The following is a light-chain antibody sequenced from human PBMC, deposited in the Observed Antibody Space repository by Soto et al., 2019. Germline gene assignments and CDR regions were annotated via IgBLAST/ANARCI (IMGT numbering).Light chain of an antibody. V-gene: IGLV1-51*02. CDR2: ENN. CDR3: GTWDNSLSLPYV. CDR1: SSNIGNNY. Sequence: QSALTQPPSVSAAPGQKVTISCSGSSSNIGNNYVSWYQQLPGTAPKLLIFENNKRPSGIPDRFSASKSGTSATLAITGLQTGDAADYYCGTWDNSLSLPYVFGTGTKATVL. J-gene: IGLJ1*01.